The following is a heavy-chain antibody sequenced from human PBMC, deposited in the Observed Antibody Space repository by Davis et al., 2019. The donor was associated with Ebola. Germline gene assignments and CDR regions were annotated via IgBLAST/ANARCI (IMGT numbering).Heavy chain of an antibody. D-gene: IGHD6-19*01. J-gene: IGHJ4*02. V-gene: IGHV1-18*01. Sequence: ASVTVSCKASGYTFTSYGISWVRQAPGQGLEWMGWISAYNGNTNYAQQLQGRVTMTTDTSTSTAYMELRSLRSDDTAVYYCARDRAVPYYFDYWGQGTLVTVSS. CDR3: ARDRAVPYYFDY. CDR2: ISAYNGNT. CDR1: GYTFTSYG.